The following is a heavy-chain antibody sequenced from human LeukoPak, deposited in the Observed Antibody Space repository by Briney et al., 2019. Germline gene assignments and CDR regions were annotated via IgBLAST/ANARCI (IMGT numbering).Heavy chain of an antibody. CDR2: ISSSSSYI. CDR1: GFTFSSYA. Sequence: PGGSLRLSCAAPGFTFSSYAMSWVRQAPGKGLEWVSSISSSSSYIYYADSVKGRFTISRDNAKNSLYLQMNSLRAEDTAVYYCARDLYCSSTSCYFSRREGLDYWGQGTLVTVSS. J-gene: IGHJ4*02. D-gene: IGHD2-2*01. V-gene: IGHV3-21*01. CDR3: ARDLYCSSTSCYFSRREGLDY.